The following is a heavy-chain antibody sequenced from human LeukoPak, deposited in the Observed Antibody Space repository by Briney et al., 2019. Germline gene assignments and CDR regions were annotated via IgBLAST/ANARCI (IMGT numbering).Heavy chain of an antibody. CDR1: GGSITAGNHH. CDR3: ARLNPGYVTAPHDS. Sequence: PSETLSLTCTVSGGSITAGNHHWGWLRQPPGKGLEWIGSVYYSGSIFSDTSHKSRVTISGDTSKNQFSLSLSSVTAADTAVYYCARLNPGYVTAPHDSWGQGMLVTVSS. CDR2: VYYSGSI. J-gene: IGHJ5*01. D-gene: IGHD3-16*01. V-gene: IGHV4-39*01.